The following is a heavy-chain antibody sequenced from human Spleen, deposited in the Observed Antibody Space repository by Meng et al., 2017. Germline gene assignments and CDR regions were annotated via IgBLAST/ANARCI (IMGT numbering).Heavy chain of an antibody. CDR2: IYYSGNT. D-gene: IGHD4-17*01. CDR3: ARTPGYGDSHLDF. Sequence: SETLSLTCTVSGGSISSRSHYWGWIRQPPGKGLEWIGSIYYSGNTYYKPSLKSRVTIPVDTSKNQFSLRLSSVTAADTAVYYCARTPGYGDSHLDFWGQGTLVTVSS. J-gene: IGHJ4*02. V-gene: IGHV4-39*07. CDR1: GGSISSRSHY.